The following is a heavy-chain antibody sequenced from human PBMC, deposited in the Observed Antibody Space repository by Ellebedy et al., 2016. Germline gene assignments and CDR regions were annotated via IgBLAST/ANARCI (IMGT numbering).Heavy chain of an antibody. D-gene: IGHD3-3*01. V-gene: IGHV1-18*01. CDR1: GFRFANYG. CDR2: ISGYTGDT. CDR3: ARDLGRTFGVGHWFNP. Sequence: ASVKVSCXASGFRFANYGFNWVRQAPGQGLEWMGWISGYTGDTKYAQMFQDRLTMTTDTSTNTVQMELRSLRTDDTALYFCARDLGRTFGVGHWFNPWGRGTLVTVSS. J-gene: IGHJ5*02.